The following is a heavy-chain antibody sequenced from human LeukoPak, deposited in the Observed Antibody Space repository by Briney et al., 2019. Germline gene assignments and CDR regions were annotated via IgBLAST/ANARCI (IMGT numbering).Heavy chain of an antibody. CDR3: AKDPPRITMIVVVLLKDY. J-gene: IGHJ4*02. V-gene: IGHV3-23*01. D-gene: IGHD3-22*01. CDR1: GLTFSNYA. Sequence: GGSLRLSCAVSGLTFSNYAMSWVRQAPGKGLEWVSVIGGSGVNTYYADSVKGRFTISRDNSKNTLYLQMNSLRAEDTAVYYCAKDPPRITMIVVVLLKDYWGQGTLVTVSS. CDR2: IGGSGVNT.